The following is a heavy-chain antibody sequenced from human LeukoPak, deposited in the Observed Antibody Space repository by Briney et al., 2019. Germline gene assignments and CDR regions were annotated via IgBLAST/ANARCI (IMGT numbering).Heavy chain of an antibody. V-gene: IGHV4-59*01. CDR2: IYYSGST. Sequence: SETLSLTCTVSGGSISSYYWSWIRQPPGKGLEWIGYIYYSGSTNYNPSLKSRVTISVDTSKNQFSLKLSSVTAADTAVYYCAGGEPMDYFDYWGQGTLVTVSS. J-gene: IGHJ4*02. D-gene: IGHD3-16*01. CDR1: GGSISSYY. CDR3: AGGEPMDYFDY.